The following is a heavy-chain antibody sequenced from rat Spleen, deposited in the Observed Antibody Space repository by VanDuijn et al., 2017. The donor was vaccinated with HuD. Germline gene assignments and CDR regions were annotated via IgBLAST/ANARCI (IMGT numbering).Heavy chain of an antibody. CDR2: ISYDGSST. D-gene: IGHD1-11*01. CDR1: GFTFSDYY. CDR3: ARQTGGYVMDA. V-gene: IGHV5-29*01. Sequence: EVQLVESDGGLVQPGRSLKLSCAASGFTFSDYYMAWVRQAPTKGLEWVATISYDGSSTYYRDSVKGRFTISRDNAKSTLYLQMDSLRSEDTATYYCARQTGGYVMDAWGQGASVTVSS. J-gene: IGHJ4*01.